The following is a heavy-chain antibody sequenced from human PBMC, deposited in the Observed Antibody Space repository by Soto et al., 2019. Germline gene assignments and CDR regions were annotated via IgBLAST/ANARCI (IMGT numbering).Heavy chain of an antibody. Sequence: SEPKSHTCAVDDGSISDYYWSWIRQPPGKGLEWIGEINHSGSTNYNPSLKSRVTISVDTSKNQFSLKLSSVTAADTAVYYCARVSLSVTIFDYWGQGTLVTVSS. J-gene: IGHJ4*02. CDR2: INHSGST. CDR3: ARVSLSVTIFDY. V-gene: IGHV4-34*01. D-gene: IGHD4-17*01. CDR1: DGSISDYY.